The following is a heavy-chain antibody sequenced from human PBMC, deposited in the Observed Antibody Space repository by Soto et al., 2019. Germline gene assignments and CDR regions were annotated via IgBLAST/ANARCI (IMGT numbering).Heavy chain of an antibody. Sequence: ASVKVSFKTSVYTFTNYVVDWVRQAPGQGLEWMGWINSGNGNTKYSEKFQGRVTITRDTSASTAYMELNSLTSEDTAVYYCARGLTIFGVVIGYWGQGTLVTVSS. V-gene: IGHV1-3*01. CDR3: ARGLTIFGVVIGY. CDR2: INSGNGNT. D-gene: IGHD3-3*01. J-gene: IGHJ4*02. CDR1: VYTFTNYV.